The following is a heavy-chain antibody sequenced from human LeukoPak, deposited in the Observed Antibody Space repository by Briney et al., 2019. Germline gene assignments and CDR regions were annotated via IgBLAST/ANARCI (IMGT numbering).Heavy chain of an antibody. Sequence: PGGSLRLSCAASGFTFSSYSMNWVRQAPGKGLEWVSSISSSSSYIYYADSVKGRFAISRDNAKNSLYLQMNSLRAEDTAVYYCAMDYDFWSGYYGGDYWGQGTLVTVSS. CDR1: GFTFSSYS. CDR3: AMDYDFWSGYYGGDY. V-gene: IGHV3-21*01. CDR2: ISSSSSYI. D-gene: IGHD3-3*01. J-gene: IGHJ4*02.